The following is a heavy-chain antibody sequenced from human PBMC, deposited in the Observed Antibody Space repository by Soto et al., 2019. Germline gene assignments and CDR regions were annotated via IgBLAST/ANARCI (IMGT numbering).Heavy chain of an antibody. CDR2: ISYDGSNK. J-gene: IGHJ6*02. Sequence: QVQLVESGGGVGQPGRSPRLSCAASGFTFSSYGIHWVRQAPGKGREWVAVISYDGSNKYYADSVKGRFTISRDNSKNTLYLQVSRLRAEETAVYYCVKDGSRGWPYYYGMDVWGQGTTVTVSS. CDR3: VKDGSRGWPYYYGMDV. CDR1: GFTFSSYG. D-gene: IGHD6-19*01. V-gene: IGHV3-30*18.